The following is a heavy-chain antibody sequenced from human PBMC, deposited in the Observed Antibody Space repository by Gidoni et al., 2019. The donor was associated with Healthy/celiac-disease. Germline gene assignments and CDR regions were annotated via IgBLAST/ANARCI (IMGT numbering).Heavy chain of an antibody. CDR2: IRSSSSYT. CDR3: ARDLAVAGTTPILFDY. Sequence: QVQLVESGGGLVKPGRCLRLPCADPGFTFRDYYMSWIRQAPGKGLEWVSYIRSSSSYTNYADSVKGRFTISRDNAKNSLYLQMNSLRAEDTAVYYCARDLAVAGTTPILFDYWGQGTLVTVSS. D-gene: IGHD6-19*01. J-gene: IGHJ4*02. CDR1: GFTFRDYY. V-gene: IGHV3-11*05.